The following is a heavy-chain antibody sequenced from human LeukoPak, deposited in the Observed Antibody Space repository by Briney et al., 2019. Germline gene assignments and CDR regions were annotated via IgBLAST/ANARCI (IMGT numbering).Heavy chain of an antibody. CDR1: RFTFSSYG. CDR3: XRGYYAGRXHHFEY. D-gene: IGHD3-10*01. Sequence: GGSLRLSCAASRFTFSSYGMHWVRQAPGKGLEWVAFIRYDGSNKSYAESVKGRFTISRDNSKNTLYLQMNSLRVEDSAVYYCXRGYYAGRXHHFEYWGQGTLVTVSS. V-gene: IGHV3-30*02. J-gene: IGHJ4*02. CDR2: IRYDGSNK.